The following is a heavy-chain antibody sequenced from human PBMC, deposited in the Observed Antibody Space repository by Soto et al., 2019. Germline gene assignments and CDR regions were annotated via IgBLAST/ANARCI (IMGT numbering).Heavy chain of an antibody. J-gene: IGHJ2*01. CDR3: ARERLRGDGYNSPYWYFDL. V-gene: IGHV1-69*13. Sequence: GASVKVSCKASGGTFNGYAIGWVRQAPGQGLEWMGVIIPFFDTANYAQKFQGRVTITADESTTTAYMELGSLRSEDTAVYYCARERLRGDGYNSPYWYFDLWGRGTLVTVSS. CDR2: IIPFFDTA. CDR1: GGTFNGYA. D-gene: IGHD5-12*01.